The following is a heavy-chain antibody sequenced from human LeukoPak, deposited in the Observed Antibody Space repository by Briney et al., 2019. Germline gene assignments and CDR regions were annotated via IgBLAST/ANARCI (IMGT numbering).Heavy chain of an antibody. J-gene: IGHJ3*02. CDR2: IYFGGST. CDR1: GFSFSSYG. CDR3: ARTDIYYPYDTFDI. V-gene: IGHV4-39*07. D-gene: IGHD1-26*01. Sequence: GSLRLSCAASGFSFSSYGMHWIRQPPGKGLEWIGNIYFGGSTYYNPSLKSRVTISIDTSKKHFSLKLSSVTAADTAVYYCARTDIYYPYDTFDIWGQGTMVTVSS.